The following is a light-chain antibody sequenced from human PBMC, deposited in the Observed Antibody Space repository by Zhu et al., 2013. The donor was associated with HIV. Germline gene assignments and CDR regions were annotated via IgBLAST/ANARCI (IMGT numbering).Light chain of an antibody. J-gene: IGLJ1*01. CDR2: EVS. CDR1: SSDFGNYNY. CDR3: SSYTSSSTFV. V-gene: IGLV2-14*01. Sequence: QSALTQPASVSGSRGQSITISCTGTSSDFGNYNYVSWYQQHPDKAPKLMIYEVSDRPSGVSDRFSGSKSGNTASLTISGLQAEDEADYYCSSYTSSSTFVFGTGTTVTVL.